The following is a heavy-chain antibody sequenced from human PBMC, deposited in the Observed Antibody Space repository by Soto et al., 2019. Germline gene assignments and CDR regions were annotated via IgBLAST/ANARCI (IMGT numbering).Heavy chain of an antibody. V-gene: IGHV3-21*01. J-gene: IGHJ6*02. Sequence: PGGSLRLSCAASGFTFSSYSMNWVRQAPGKGLEWVSSISSSSSYIYYADSVKGRFTISRDNAKNSLYLQMNSLRAEDTAVYYCARVEDLDTAMAWTNYYYYYGMDVWGQGTTVTVSS. CDR2: ISSSSSYI. CDR1: GFTFSSYS. CDR3: ARVEDLDTAMAWTNYYYYYGMDV. D-gene: IGHD5-18*01.